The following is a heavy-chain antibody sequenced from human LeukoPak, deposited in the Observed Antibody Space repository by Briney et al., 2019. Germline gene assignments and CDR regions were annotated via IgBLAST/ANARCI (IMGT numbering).Heavy chain of an antibody. CDR1: GGSFSGYY. CDR3: ARQPSWTVS. CDR2: IDHSGST. D-gene: IGHD2-2*01. J-gene: IGHJ5*02. V-gene: IGHV4-34*01. Sequence: SETLSLTCAVHGGSFSGYYWSWIRQPPGKGLEWIGEIDHSGSTNYNPSLKSRVTISLDTSKNQFSLKLTSVTVADTAVYYCARQPSWTVSWGQGTLVTVSS.